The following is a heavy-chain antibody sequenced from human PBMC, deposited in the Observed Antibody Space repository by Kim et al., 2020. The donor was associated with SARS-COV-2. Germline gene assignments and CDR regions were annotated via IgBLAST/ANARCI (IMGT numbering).Heavy chain of an antibody. CDR3: ARVGGGGTHAIDY. V-gene: IGHV1-46*01. Sequence: YERIFQGRVTMTTDPSTSTVYMELSSLRSEDTAVYYCARVGGGGTHAIDYWGQGTLVTVSS. J-gene: IGHJ4*02. D-gene: IGHD2-15*01.